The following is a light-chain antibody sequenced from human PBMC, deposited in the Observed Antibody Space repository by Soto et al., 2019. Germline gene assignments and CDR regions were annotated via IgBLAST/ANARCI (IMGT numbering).Light chain of an antibody. V-gene: IGKV1-5*01. J-gene: IGKJ1*01. CDR3: HQYNSYRT. Sequence: DIQMTQSPSSLSASVGDRVTITCRASQTISGWLAWYQQRPGKAPNLLIFDASTLESGVPSRFSGSGSGTEFALTISSLQPDDFATYYCHQYNSYRTFGQGTKVDIK. CDR1: QTISGW. CDR2: DAS.